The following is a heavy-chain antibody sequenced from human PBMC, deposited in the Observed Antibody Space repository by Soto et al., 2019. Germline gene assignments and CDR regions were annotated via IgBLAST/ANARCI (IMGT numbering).Heavy chain of an antibody. CDR3: AKFYGGNSAHTYTIDP. CDR2: ISGSGGST. Sequence: EVQLLESGGGLVQPGGSLRLSCAASGFTFSSYAMSWVRQAPGKELEWVSTISGSGGSTHYADSVKGRFTISRDNSKNTLYLQMNSLRAEDTAVYYCAKFYGGNSAHTYTIDPWGQGTLVTVSS. J-gene: IGHJ5*02. D-gene: IGHD2-21*02. V-gene: IGHV3-23*01. CDR1: GFTFSSYA.